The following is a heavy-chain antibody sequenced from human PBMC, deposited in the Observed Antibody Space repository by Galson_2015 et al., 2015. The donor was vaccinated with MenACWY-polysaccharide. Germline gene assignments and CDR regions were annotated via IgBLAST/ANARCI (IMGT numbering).Heavy chain of an antibody. J-gene: IGHJ6*02. CDR1: GLALDRAD. CDR3: ARGVVVVPAAIHYGMDV. Sequence: LCYRFAGLALDRADQHRCPPGRAIGGEWQSDDRTALGRYCPGSVKGRFAVSRENAKNSLYLQMNSLRAGDTAVYYCARGVVVVPAAIHYGMDVRGQGTTVTVSS. V-gene: IGHV3-13*01. CDR2: DRTALGR. D-gene: IGHD2-2*01.